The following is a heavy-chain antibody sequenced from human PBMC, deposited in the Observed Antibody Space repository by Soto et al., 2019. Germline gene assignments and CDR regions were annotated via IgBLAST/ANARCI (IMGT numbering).Heavy chain of an antibody. CDR3: ARFNSVSYYEFFDI. J-gene: IGHJ3*02. CDR2: IHPSGST. Sequence: QVQLQESGPGLVKPSGTLALTCAVSGGSISSSHWWGWVRQPPGKGLERIGEIHPSGSTNYNPPLKSRVTISVDKSKNHFSLQLSSVTAADTAVYYCARFNSVSYYEFFDICGQGTMVNVSS. D-gene: IGHD1-26*01. CDR1: GGSISSSHW. V-gene: IGHV4-4*02.